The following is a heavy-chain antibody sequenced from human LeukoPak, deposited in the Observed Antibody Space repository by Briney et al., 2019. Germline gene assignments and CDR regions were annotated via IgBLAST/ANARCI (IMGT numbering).Heavy chain of an antibody. Sequence: GGSLRLFCSASGFTFSNYAIQWVRQTPGKGREYVSAISNNEVVTYYADSVKGRFTISRDNSKNTAYLQMSSLRPEDTAVYYCVNGAATGLIDYWGQGTLVTVSS. CDR1: GFTFSNYA. D-gene: IGHD2-15*01. CDR2: ISNNEVVT. CDR3: VNGAATGLIDY. J-gene: IGHJ4*02. V-gene: IGHV3-64D*06.